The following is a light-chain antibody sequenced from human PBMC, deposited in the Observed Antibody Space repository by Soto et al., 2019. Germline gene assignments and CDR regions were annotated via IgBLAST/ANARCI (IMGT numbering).Light chain of an antibody. Sequence: QSVLTQPPSVSAAPGQKVTISCSGNSSKIGNNYVSWYQQLPGTAPKLLIYDNNKRPSGIPDRFSGSKSGTSATLGITGLQTGDEAGYYCGTWDSSLSGVVFGGGTKVTVL. CDR1: SSKIGNNY. V-gene: IGLV1-51*01. CDR2: DNN. CDR3: GTWDSSLSGVV. J-gene: IGLJ2*01.